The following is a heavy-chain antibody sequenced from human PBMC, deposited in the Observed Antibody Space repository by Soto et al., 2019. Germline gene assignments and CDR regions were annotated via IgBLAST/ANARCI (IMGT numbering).Heavy chain of an antibody. D-gene: IGHD2-15*01. CDR2: VIPIFGTA. Sequence: SVQVSCKASGGCFSSYAIRWVGQAPGQGVEWMGGVIPIFGTANYAQKFQGRGTIIGDKAQSTAFMELRSLGSGDTAVYYCGGDKRDCRVGSCYYYYGMDVWGQGTKVTVSS. CDR1: GGCFSSYA. V-gene: IGHV1-69*06. J-gene: IGHJ6*02. CDR3: GGDKRDCRVGSCYYYYGMDV.